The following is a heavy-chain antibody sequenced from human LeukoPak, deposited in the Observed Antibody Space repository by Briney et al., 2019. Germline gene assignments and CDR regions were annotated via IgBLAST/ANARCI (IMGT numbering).Heavy chain of an antibody. CDR2: IYYSGST. V-gene: IGHV4-61*01. J-gene: IGHJ4*02. Sequence: SETLSLTCTVSGGPVSSGSYYWSWIRQPPGKGLEWIGYIYYSGSTNYNPSLKSRVTISVDTSKNQFSLKLSSVTAADTAVYYCARFAVAGSQPFDYWGQGTLVTVSS. D-gene: IGHD6-19*01. CDR3: ARFAVAGSQPFDY. CDR1: GGPVSSGSYY.